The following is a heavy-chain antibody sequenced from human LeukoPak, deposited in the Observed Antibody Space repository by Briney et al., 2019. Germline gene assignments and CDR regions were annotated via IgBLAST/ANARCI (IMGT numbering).Heavy chain of an antibody. D-gene: IGHD3-3*01. CDR2: ISGSGGST. CDR1: GFTFSSYA. J-gene: IGHJ4*02. CDR3: AKGDDFWSGYPPYYFDY. Sequence: PGGSLRLSCAASGFTFSSYAMSWVRQAPGKGLEWVSAISGSGGSTYYADSVKGRFTISRDNSKNTLYLQMNSLRAEDTAVYYCAKGDDFWSGYPPYYFDYWGQGTLVTVSS. V-gene: IGHV3-23*01.